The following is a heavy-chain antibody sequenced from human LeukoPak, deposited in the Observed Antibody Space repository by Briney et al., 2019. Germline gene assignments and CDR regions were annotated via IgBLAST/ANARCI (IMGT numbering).Heavy chain of an antibody. D-gene: IGHD3-10*01. CDR2: IYYSGST. J-gene: IGHJ4*02. V-gene: IGHV4-61*01. Sequence: SETLSLTCTVSGGSVSNGNYYWSWLRQPPGKTLEWIGYIYYSGSTYYNPSLEGRVTISVDTSKNQFSVKLSSVTTADTAVYYCARSQNYYGSGDYWSQGTLVTVSS. CDR1: GGSVSNGNYY. CDR3: ARSQNYYGSGDY.